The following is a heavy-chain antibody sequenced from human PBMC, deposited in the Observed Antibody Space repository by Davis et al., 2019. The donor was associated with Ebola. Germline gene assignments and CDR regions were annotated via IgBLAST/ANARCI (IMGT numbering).Heavy chain of an antibody. V-gene: IGHV3-30*18. CDR2: ISYDGSNK. CDR3: AKHIGY. CDR1: GFTFSSYD. Sequence: GGSLRLSCAASGFTFSSYDMHWVRQAPGKGLEWVAVISYDGSNKYYADSVKGRFTISRDNSKNTLYLQMNSLRAEDTAVYYCAKHIGYWGQGTLVTVSS. J-gene: IGHJ4*02. D-gene: IGHD2-21*01.